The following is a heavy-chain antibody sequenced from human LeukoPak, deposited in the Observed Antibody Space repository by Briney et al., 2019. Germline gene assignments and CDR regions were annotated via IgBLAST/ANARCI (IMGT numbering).Heavy chain of an antibody. CDR1: GFNFNNFA. J-gene: IGHJ4*02. V-gene: IGHV3-23*01. Sequence: GGSLRLSCAASGFNFNNFAMSWVRQAPGKGPEWLSAMNGPADTTYYAESVKGRFTISRDYPKSMVYLQMNSLRGEDTAIYYCAKGAEIDHWGQGTLVTVPS. CDR2: MNGPADTT. CDR3: AKGAEIDH.